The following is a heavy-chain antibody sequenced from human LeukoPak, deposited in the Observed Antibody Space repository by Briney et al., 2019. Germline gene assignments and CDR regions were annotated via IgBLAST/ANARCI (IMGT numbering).Heavy chain of an antibody. J-gene: IGHJ4*02. V-gene: IGHV4-59*01. Sequence: SETLSLTCTVSGASISSYYWSWIRQPPGKGLEWIGYIYYSGSTNYNPSFKSRVTISVDTSKNQFSLKLSSVTAADTAVYYCARAFAGDYFDYWGQGTLVTVSS. CDR2: IYYSGST. D-gene: IGHD7-27*01. CDR1: GASISSYY. CDR3: ARAFAGDYFDY.